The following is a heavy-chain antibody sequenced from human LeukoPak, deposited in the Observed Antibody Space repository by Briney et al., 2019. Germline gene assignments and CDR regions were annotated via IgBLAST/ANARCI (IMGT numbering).Heavy chain of an antibody. J-gene: IGHJ4*02. CDR3: ARLTRGYCGGDCSLFDY. D-gene: IGHD2-21*02. CDR2: IYPGDSDT. V-gene: IGHV5-51*01. CDR1: GYSFTSYW. Sequence: GESLQISCKGSGYSFTSYWIGWVRQMSGKGLEWMGIIYPGDSDTRYSPSFQGQVTISADKSISTAYLQWSSLKASDTAMYYCARLTRGYCGGDCSLFDYWGQGTLVTVSS.